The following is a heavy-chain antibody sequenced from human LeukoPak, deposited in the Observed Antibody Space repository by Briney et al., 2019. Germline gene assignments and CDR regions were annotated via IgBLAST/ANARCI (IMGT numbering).Heavy chain of an antibody. Sequence: GESLKISCKAIGYSFTNYWIAWVRQMPGKGLEWMGIIFPGDSDTTYSPPFQGQVTISVDNSISTAYLQWSSLKASGTAKYYCARTEYREYYYYYIDVWGQGTTVTVSS. CDR2: IFPGDSDT. V-gene: IGHV5-51*01. D-gene: IGHD2/OR15-2a*01. CDR3: ARTEYREYYYYYIDV. J-gene: IGHJ6*02. CDR1: GYSFTNYW.